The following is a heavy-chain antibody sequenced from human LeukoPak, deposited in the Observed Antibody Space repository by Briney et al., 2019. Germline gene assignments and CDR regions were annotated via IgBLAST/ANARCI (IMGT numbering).Heavy chain of an antibody. CDR2: ISGSGGST. D-gene: IGHD6-19*01. V-gene: IGHV3-23*01. CDR1: GFTFSSYA. Sequence: GSLRLSCAASGFTFSSYAMSWVRQAPGKGLEWVSAISGSGGSTYYADPVKGRFTISRDNSKNTLYLQMNSLRAEDTAVYYCAKDLTAIAVAGTGSDYWGQGTLVTVSS. J-gene: IGHJ4*02. CDR3: AKDLTAIAVAGTGSDY.